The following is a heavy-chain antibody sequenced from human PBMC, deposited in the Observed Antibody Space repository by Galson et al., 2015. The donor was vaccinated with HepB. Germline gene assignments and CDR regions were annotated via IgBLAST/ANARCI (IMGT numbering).Heavy chain of an antibody. CDR1: GGSFSGYY. CDR3: ARDLIERPYCSSTSCYRGKPAGLDN. CDR2: INHSRST. D-gene: IGHD2-2*01. Sequence: SETLSLTCAVYGGSFSGYYWSWIRQPPGKGLEWIGEINHSRSTNYNPSLKSRVTISVDTSKNQFSLKLSSVTAADTAVYYCARDLIERPYCSSTSCYRGKPAGLDNWGQGTLVTVSS. J-gene: IGHJ4*02. V-gene: IGHV4-34*01.